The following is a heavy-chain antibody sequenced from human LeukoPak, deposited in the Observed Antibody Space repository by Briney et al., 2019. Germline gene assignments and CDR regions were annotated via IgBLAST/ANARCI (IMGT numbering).Heavy chain of an antibody. CDR2: ISYSGTT. J-gene: IGHJ4*02. CDR1: GGSIIISNYY. V-gene: IGHV4-39*01. Sequence: SETLSLTCTVSGGSIIISNYYWGWIRQSPGKGLECIGKISYSGTTYYNPSLRSRVHMSVDTSKNQFSLSLSSVTAADTAVYYCARLTDFWGQGILVTASS. CDR3: ARLTDF.